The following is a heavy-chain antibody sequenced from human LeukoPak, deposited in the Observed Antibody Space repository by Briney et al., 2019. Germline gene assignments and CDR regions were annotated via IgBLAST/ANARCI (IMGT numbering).Heavy chain of an antibody. CDR2: ISGSGGST. V-gene: IGHV3-23*01. D-gene: IGHD6-19*01. J-gene: IGHJ4*02. CDR1: GFTFSSYA. CDR3: AKDRSRYSSFDY. Sequence: GGSLRLSCAASGFTFSSYAMSWVRQAPGKGLEWVSAISGSGGSTYYADSVKGRFTTSRDNSKNTLYLQMNSLRAEDTAVYYCAKDRSRYSSFDYWGQGTLVTVSS.